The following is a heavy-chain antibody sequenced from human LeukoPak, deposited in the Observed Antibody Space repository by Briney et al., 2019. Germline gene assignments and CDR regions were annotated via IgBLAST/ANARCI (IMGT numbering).Heavy chain of an antibody. CDR2: IDPNGGST. J-gene: IGHJ4*02. CDR1: GYTLTSYY. V-gene: IGHV1-46*01. D-gene: IGHD4-17*01. Sequence: ASVKVSCKASGYTLTSYYIHWVRQTPGQGLEWMGVIDPNGGSTSYAQSFQGRVAMTRDTSTSTVYMELSNLRSGDTAVYYCARGYGDSRGPYYFDYWGQGTLVTVSS. CDR3: ARGYGDSRGPYYFDY.